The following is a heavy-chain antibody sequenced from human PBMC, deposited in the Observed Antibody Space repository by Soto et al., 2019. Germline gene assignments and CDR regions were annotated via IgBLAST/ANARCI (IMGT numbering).Heavy chain of an antibody. CDR2: IGWNSDSK. CDR1: GFSFEDHA. J-gene: IGHJ6*01. CDR3: AKDMGHYDFWGNNERGLEV. D-gene: IGHD3-3*01. Sequence: EVQLVESGGGLVQPGRSLRLSCAASGFSFEDHAMHWVRQAPGKGLEWVSGIGWNSDSKDYADSVKGRFTISRDNAKKSLYLQMYSLKTEDTALYYCAKDMGHYDFWGNNERGLEVW. V-gene: IGHV3-9*01.